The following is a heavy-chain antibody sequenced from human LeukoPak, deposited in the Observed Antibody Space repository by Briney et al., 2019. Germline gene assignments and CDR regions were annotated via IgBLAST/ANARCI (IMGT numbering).Heavy chain of an antibody. CDR2: IKQDGSEK. V-gene: IGHV3-7*01. D-gene: IGHD3-10*01. CDR3: ASSYMVRGVVLFDY. Sequence: PGGSLRLSCAASGFTFSSYWMSWVRQAPGKGLEWVANIKQDGSEKYYVDSVKGRFTISRDNAKNSLYLQMNSLRAEDTAVYYCASSYMVRGVVLFDYWGQGTLVTVSS. CDR1: GFTFSSYW. J-gene: IGHJ4*02.